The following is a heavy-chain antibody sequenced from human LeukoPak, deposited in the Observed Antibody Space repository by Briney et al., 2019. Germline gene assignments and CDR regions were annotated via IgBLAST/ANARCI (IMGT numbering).Heavy chain of an antibody. V-gene: IGHV4-39*01. CDR2: IYYSGST. CDR1: GGSISSSSYY. Sequence: SETLSLTCTVSGGSISSSSYYWGWIRQPPGKGLEWIGSIYYSGSTYYNPSGKSRFTISVDTSKNQFSLKLSSVTAADTAVYYCARLMAAADDYWGQGTLVTVSS. CDR3: ARLMAAADDY. J-gene: IGHJ4*02. D-gene: IGHD6-13*01.